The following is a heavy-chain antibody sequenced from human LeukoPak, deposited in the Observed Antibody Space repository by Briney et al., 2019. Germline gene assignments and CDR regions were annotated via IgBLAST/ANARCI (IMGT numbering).Heavy chain of an antibody. CDR1: GFTFSSYA. CDR2: ISYDGSNK. CDR3: ARSGYYYGSGSYYNLFDP. V-gene: IGHV3-30-3*01. J-gene: IGHJ5*02. D-gene: IGHD3-10*01. Sequence: GGSLRLSCAASGFTFSSYAMHWVRQAPGKGLEWVAVISYDGSNKYYADSVKGRFTISRDNSKNTLYLQMNSLRAEDTAVYYCARSGYYYGSGSYYNLFDPWGQGTLVTVSS.